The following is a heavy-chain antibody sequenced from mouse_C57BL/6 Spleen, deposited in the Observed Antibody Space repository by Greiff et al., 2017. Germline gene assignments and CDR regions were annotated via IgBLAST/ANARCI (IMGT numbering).Heavy chain of an antibody. V-gene: IGHV3-6*01. CDR1: GYSITSGYY. Sequence: EVKLLESGPGLVKPSQSLSLTCSVTGYSITSGYYWKWIRQLPGNILERMGVISYDGSNNYTPTLKNRISITRDTSKNQFILKLNSLTTEDTATYYCARGDYDYDEGFAYWGQGTTLTVSA. J-gene: IGHJ2*01. CDR3: ARGDYDYDEGFAY. CDR2: ISYDGSN. D-gene: IGHD2-4*01.